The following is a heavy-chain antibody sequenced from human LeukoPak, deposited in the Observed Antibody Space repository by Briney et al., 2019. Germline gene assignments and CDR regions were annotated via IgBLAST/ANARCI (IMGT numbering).Heavy chain of an antibody. Sequence: ASVKVSCKASGYTFTGNYIHWVRQAPGQGLEWMGWINPNSGGTNYAQKFQGRVTMTRDTSISTAYMELSRLRSDDTAVYYCARAKGITMVRGVLFGYWGQGTLVTVSS. J-gene: IGHJ4*02. V-gene: IGHV1-2*02. CDR1: GYTFTGNY. CDR3: ARAKGITMVRGVLFGY. CDR2: INPNSGGT. D-gene: IGHD3-10*01.